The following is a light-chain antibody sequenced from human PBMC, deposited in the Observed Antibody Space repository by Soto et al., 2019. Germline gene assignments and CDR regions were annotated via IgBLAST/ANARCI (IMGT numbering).Light chain of an antibody. CDR2: AAS. CDR3: QQGYSTRFT. V-gene: IGKV1-39*01. J-gene: IGKJ3*01. Sequence: DIQMTQSPSSLSASVGDRVTITCRASQSISSYLNWYQQKPGKAPKLLIYAASSLQSGVPSRFSGSGPGTDFTLTIYSLQPEDFATYDCQQGYSTRFTFGPGTKVDIK. CDR1: QSISSY.